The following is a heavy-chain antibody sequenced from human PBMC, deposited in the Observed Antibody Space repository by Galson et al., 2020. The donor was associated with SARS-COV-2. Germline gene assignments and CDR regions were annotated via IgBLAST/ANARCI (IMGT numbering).Heavy chain of an antibody. CDR2: ISYDGSNK. V-gene: IGHV3-30*01. D-gene: IGHD1-26*01. CDR3: ASPKSGSYFSWFDP. J-gene: IGHJ5*02. CDR1: GFTFSSYA. Sequence: GGSLRLSCAASGFTFSSYAMHWVRLAPGKGLEWVAVISYDGSNKYYADSVKGRFTISRDNSKNTLYLQMNSLRAEDTAVYYCASPKSGSYFSWFDPWGQGTLVTVSS.